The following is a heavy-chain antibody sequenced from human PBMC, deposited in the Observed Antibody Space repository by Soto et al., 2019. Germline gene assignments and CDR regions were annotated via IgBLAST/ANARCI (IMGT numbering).Heavy chain of an antibody. V-gene: IGHV3-30*18. Sequence: PVGSLRLSCAASGFTFNIYGMHWVRQAPDKGLEWVALISYDGSNQYYAGSVKGRFTISRDNSKNTLFLQMNSLRADDTAVYYCAKDQASGQGSFDSWGQGTLVTVSS. J-gene: IGHJ4*02. CDR1: GFTFNIYG. CDR2: ISYDGSNQ. CDR3: AKDQASGQGSFDS.